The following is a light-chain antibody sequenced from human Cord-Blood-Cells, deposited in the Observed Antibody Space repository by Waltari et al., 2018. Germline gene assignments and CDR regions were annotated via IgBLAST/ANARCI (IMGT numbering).Light chain of an antibody. CDR3: QQYKSYPYT. CDR2: KAS. V-gene: IGKV1-5*03. CDR1: QSISSW. Sequence: DIQMTQSPSTLSASVGDRVTITCRASQSISSWLAWYQQKPGKAPKLLIYKASSLESGVSSRFSVSGSGTEFTRTISSLQAVEFATYYCQQYKSYPYTFGQGTKLEIK. J-gene: IGKJ2*01.